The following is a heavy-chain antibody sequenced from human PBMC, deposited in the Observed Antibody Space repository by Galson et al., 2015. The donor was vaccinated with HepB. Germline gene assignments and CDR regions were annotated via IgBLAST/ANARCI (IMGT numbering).Heavy chain of an antibody. Sequence: SLRLSCAASGFTFDDYAMHWVRQAPGKGLEWVSGISWNSGTIDYADSVKGRFTISRDNAKNSLYLQMNSLRPEDTAFYYCAKGGPYTAMVYYFDNWGQGTLVTVSS. CDR2: ISWNSGTI. J-gene: IGHJ4*02. V-gene: IGHV3-9*01. CDR1: GFTFDDYA. CDR3: AKGGPYTAMVYYFDN. D-gene: IGHD5-18*01.